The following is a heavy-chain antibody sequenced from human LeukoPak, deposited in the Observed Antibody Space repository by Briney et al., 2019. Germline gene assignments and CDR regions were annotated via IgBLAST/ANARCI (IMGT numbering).Heavy chain of an antibody. CDR1: GFTVSSNY. J-gene: IGHJ2*01. D-gene: IGHD6-13*01. CDR2: IYSGGST. CDR3: ARAAYSSTWYSRYFDL. V-gene: IGHV3-53*01. Sequence: GGSLRLSCAASGFTVSSNYMSWVRQAPGKGLEWVSVIYSGGSTYYADSVKGRFTISRDNSKSTLYIQMNSLRAGDTAVYYCARAAYSSTWYSRYFDLWGRGTLVTVSS.